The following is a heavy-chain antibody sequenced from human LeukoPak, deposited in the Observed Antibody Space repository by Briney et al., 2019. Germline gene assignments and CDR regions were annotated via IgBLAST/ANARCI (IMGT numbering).Heavy chain of an antibody. D-gene: IGHD5-18*01. Sequence: PGGSLRLSCAASGFTFNIYSMNWVRQAPGKGLEWVAVISYDGSNEYYVDSVKGRFTISRDNSKNTLYLQMNSLRPEDTAVYYCAKAATYSYGYSDIWGQGTMVTVSS. CDR1: GFTFNIYS. V-gene: IGHV3-30*18. CDR3: AKAATYSYGYSDI. CDR2: ISYDGSNE. J-gene: IGHJ3*02.